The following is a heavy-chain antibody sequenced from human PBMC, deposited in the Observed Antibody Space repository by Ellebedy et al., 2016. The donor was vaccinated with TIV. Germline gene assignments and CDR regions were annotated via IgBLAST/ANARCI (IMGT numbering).Heavy chain of an antibody. J-gene: IGHJ4*02. CDR2: MNSDGSRR. V-gene: IGHV3-74*03. CDR1: GFTFSNYW. Sequence: GESLKISCAASGFTFSNYWTHWVHQAPGKGLVWVSRMNSDGSRREYADSVKGRFTISRDNAKNTLYLQIDSLRAEDTAMFFCTRGIGGATIFDYWGQGTLVTVSS. D-gene: IGHD1-26*01. CDR3: TRGIGGATIFDY.